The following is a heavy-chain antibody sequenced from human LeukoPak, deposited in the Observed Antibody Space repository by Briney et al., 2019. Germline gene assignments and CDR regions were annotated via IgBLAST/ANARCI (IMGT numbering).Heavy chain of an antibody. CDR2: ISGSDGST. CDR1: GFTFSSYG. D-gene: IGHD3-10*01. J-gene: IGHJ4*02. V-gene: IGHV3-23*01. CDR3: AKDLYGSGGY. Sequence: PGGSLRLSCAASGFTFSSYGMSWVRQAPGKGLEWVSTISGSDGSTYYADSVKGRFTISRDNSKNTLYLQMNSLRAEDTAVYYCAKDLYGSGGYWGQGTLVTVSS.